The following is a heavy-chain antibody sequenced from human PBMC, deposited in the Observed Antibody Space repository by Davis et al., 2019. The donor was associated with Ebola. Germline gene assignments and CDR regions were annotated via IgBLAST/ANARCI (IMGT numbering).Heavy chain of an antibody. CDR1: GYTFTGYY. J-gene: IGHJ4*02. CDR2: INPNSGGT. CDR3: ARVMVQGVIITFRYFDY. D-gene: IGHD3-10*01. Sequence: ASVKVSCKASGYTFTGYYMHWVRQAPGQGLEWMGWINPNSGGTNYAQKFQGRVTMTRDTPISTAYMELSRLRSDDTAVYYCARVMVQGVIITFRYFDYWGQGTLVTVSP. V-gene: IGHV1-2*02.